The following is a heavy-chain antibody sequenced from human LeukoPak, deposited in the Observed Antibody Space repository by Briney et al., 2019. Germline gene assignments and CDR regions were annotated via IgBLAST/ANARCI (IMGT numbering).Heavy chain of an antibody. Sequence: PGGSLRLSCAASGFTFSSYGTHWVRQAPGKGLEWVAVISYDGSNKYYADSVKGRFTISRDNSKNTLYLQMNSLRAEDTAVYYCAKAYSNYVGDYWGQGTLVTVSS. CDR3: AKAYSNYVGDY. CDR1: GFTFSSYG. J-gene: IGHJ4*02. V-gene: IGHV3-30*18. CDR2: ISYDGSNK. D-gene: IGHD4-11*01.